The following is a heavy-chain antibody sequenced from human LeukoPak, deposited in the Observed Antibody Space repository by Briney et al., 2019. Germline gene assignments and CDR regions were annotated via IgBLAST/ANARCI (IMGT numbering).Heavy chain of an antibody. Sequence: GGSLRLSCAASGFTFSRYEMNWVRQAPGKGLEWVANIKQDGSEKYYVDSVKGRFTISRDNAKNSLYLQMNSLRAEDTAVYYCARDHDWDYMDVWGKGTTVTVSS. V-gene: IGHV3-7*01. J-gene: IGHJ6*03. CDR2: IKQDGSEK. D-gene: IGHD3-9*01. CDR1: GFTFSRYE. CDR3: ARDHDWDYMDV.